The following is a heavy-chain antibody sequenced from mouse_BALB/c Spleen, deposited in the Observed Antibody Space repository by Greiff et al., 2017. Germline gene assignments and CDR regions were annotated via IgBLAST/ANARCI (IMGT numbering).Heavy chain of an antibody. J-gene: IGHJ2*01. CDR2: ISSGGGST. V-gene: IGHV5-12-1*01. CDR1: GFAFSSYD. CDR3: ARQRGRGDYFDY. D-gene: IGHD1-1*01. Sequence: DVQLVESGGGLVKPGGSLKLSCAASGFAFSSYDMSWVRQTPEKRLEWVAYISSGGGSTYYPDTVKGRFTISRDNAKNTLYLQMSSLKSEDTAMYYCARQRGRGDYFDYWGQGTTLTVSS.